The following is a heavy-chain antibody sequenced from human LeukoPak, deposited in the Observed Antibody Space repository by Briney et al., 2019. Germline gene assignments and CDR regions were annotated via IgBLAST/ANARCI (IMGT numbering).Heavy chain of an antibody. V-gene: IGHV4-31*03. D-gene: IGHD3-16*02. J-gene: IGHJ3*02. Sequence: PSETLSLTCTVSGGSISSGGYYWSWIRQHPGKGLEWIGYIYYSGSTYYNPSLKSRVTISVDTSKNQFSLKLSSVTAADTAVYYCAREYRRDGCNQGFAFDIWGQGTMVTVSS. CDR1: GGSISSGGYY. CDR2: IYYSGST. CDR3: AREYRRDGCNQGFAFDI.